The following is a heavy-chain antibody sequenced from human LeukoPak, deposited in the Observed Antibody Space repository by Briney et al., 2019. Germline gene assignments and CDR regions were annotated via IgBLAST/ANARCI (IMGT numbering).Heavy chain of an antibody. CDR2: IYYNGAT. V-gene: IGHV4-59*08. CDR3: ARHDPVGSFQRGMDV. J-gene: IGHJ6*02. CDR1: GGSISGYF. Sequence: SETLSLTCTVSGGSISGYFWSCIRQPPGKGLEWIGYIYYNGATLYSPSLKSRVTMSVDTFKNQFSLRLSSVTAADTAVYYCARHDPVGSFQRGMDVWGQGTTVTVSS. D-gene: IGHD1-26*01.